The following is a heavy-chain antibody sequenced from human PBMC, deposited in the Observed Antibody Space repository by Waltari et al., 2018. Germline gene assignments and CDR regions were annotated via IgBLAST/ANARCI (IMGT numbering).Heavy chain of an antibody. CDR3: ARDQWLQFSYYYYGMDV. D-gene: IGHD5-12*01. CDR1: GFTFSSYG. V-gene: IGHV3-33*01. Sequence: QVQLVESGGGVVQPGRSLRLSCAASGFTFSSYGMHWVRQAPGRGLGWVAVIWYDGSNKYYADSVKGRFTISRDNSKNTLYLQMNSLRAEDTAVYYCARDQWLQFSYYYYGMDVWGQGTTVTVSS. CDR2: IWYDGSNK. J-gene: IGHJ6*02.